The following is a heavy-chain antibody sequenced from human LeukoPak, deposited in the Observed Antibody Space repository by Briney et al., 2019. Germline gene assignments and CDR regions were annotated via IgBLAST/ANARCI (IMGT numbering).Heavy chain of an antibody. CDR3: SRVGGDDVPFDY. CDR1: GYTFTSYA. Sequence: GASVKVSCEASGYTFTSYAMHWVRQAPGQRLEWMGWINAGNGNTKYSQKFQGRVTITRDTSASTAYMELSSLRSEDTAVYYCSRVGGDDVPFDYWGQGTLVTVSS. J-gene: IGHJ4*02. D-gene: IGHD4-17*01. CDR2: INAGNGNT. V-gene: IGHV1-3*01.